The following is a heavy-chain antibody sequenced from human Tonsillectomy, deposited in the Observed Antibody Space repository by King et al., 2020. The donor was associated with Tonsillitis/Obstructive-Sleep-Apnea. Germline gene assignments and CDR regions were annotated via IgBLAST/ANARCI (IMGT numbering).Heavy chain of an antibody. J-gene: IGHJ4*02. Sequence: QLVQSGAEVKKPGASVKVSCKASGYTFTSYGISWVRQAPVQGLEWMGWISAYNAYTNYAQNLQGRLTMTTDTSTSTAYMDLRSLRSDDTAVYYCARDRGVVGATPPFDYWGQGTLVTVSS. CDR2: ISAYNAYT. D-gene: IGHD1-26*01. CDR3: ARDRGVVGATPPFDY. CDR1: GYTFTSYG. V-gene: IGHV1-18*01.